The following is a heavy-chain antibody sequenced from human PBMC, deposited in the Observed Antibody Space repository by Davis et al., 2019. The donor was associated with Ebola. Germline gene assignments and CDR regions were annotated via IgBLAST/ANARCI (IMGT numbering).Heavy chain of an antibody. CDR2: VGGTIDAI. CDR1: GFTFSNHA. J-gene: IGHJ4*02. V-gene: IGHV3-23*01. Sequence: GESLKISCAASGFTFSNHAMSWVRQAPGKGLEWVSSVGGTIDAIHYADSVEGRFTITRDNPKNTLYLQMNSLRGEDTGVYYCARQGDISASYRAHWGQGTQVTVSS. CDR3: ARQGDISASYRAH. D-gene: IGHD6-19*01.